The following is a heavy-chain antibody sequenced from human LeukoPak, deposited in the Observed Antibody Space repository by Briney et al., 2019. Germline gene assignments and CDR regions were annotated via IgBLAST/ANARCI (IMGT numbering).Heavy chain of an antibody. J-gene: IGHJ3*01. Sequence: SQTLSLTCAISGDSVSSNSAAWNWVRQSPSSGLEWLGRTYYRSKWYNDYAVSVRSRITIHPDTSKNQFSLQLNSVTPEDTAMYYCARKTPAAVFDVWGQGTMVTVSS. V-gene: IGHV6-1*01. D-gene: IGHD6-13*01. CDR2: TYYRSKWYN. CDR1: GDSVSSNSAA. CDR3: ARKTPAAVFDV.